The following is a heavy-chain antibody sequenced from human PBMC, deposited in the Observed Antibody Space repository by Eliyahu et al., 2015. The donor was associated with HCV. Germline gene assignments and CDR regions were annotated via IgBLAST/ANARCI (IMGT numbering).Heavy chain of an antibody. CDR1: GFTFSSSE. D-gene: IGHD1-1*01. J-gene: IGHJ4*02. CDR2: ISSSGSTI. V-gene: IGHV3-48*03. Sequence: EVQLVESGGGXVQPGGSLRLPXAAXGFTFSSSEMNWVRQAPGKGLEWVSYISSSGSTIYYADSVKGRFTXSRDNAKNSLFLQMNSLRAEDTAVYYCARGVQLASSWGQGTLVTVXS. CDR3: ARGVQLASS.